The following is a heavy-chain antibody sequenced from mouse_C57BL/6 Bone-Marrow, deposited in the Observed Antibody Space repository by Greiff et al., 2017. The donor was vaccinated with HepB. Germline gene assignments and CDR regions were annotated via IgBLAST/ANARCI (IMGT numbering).Heavy chain of an antibody. CDR1: GYTFTDYE. Sequence: QVQLQQSGAELVRPGASVTLSCKASGYTFTDYEMHWVKQTPVHGLEWIGAIDPETGGTAYNQKFKGMAILTADKSSSTAYMELRSLTSEDSAVYYCTKGVRYYFDYWGQGTTLTVSS. CDR2: IDPETGGT. CDR3: TKGVRYYFDY. V-gene: IGHV1-15*01. J-gene: IGHJ2*01. D-gene: IGHD1-1*01.